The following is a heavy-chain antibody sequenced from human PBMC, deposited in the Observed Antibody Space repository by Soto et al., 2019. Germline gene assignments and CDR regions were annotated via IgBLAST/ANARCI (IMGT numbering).Heavy chain of an antibody. V-gene: IGHV4-59*08. CDR2: IYDSGR. Sequence: QVQLQESGPGLVKPSETLSLTCTVSGASISGHFWSWIRQSPGKGLEWIAYIYDSGRSYNPPLRGXXTISVDTSKNQLSLKLSSVIAADSAVYYCAINADVWGQGTTVTVSS. CDR3: AINADV. CDR1: GASISGHF. J-gene: IGHJ6*02.